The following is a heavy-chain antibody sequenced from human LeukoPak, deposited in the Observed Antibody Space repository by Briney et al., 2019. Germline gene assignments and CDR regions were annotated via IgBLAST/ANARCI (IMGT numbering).Heavy chain of an antibody. CDR3: ARDIGDTAMVSNSYHFDY. V-gene: IGHV4-59*12. Sequence: SETLSLTCTVSGGSISSYYWSWIRQPPGKGLEWIGYIYYSGSTNYNSSFKSRVTISIDTSKNQFSLRLSSVAAADTAVYYCARDIGDTAMVSNSYHFDYWGQGTLVTVSS. CDR2: IYYSGST. J-gene: IGHJ4*02. CDR1: GGSISSYY. D-gene: IGHD5-18*01.